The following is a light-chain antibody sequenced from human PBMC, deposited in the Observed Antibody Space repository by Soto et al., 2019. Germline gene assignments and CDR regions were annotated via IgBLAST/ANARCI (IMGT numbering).Light chain of an antibody. Sequence: QSALTQPASLSGSPGQSSTISCTGTSSDVGAYNYVSWYQRHPGKAPRLMIYDVTSRPSGVSNRFSGSKSGNTASLTISGLQAEDEADYYCTSYTSGSTYVFGTGTKVTVL. V-gene: IGLV2-14*01. J-gene: IGLJ1*01. CDR3: TSYTSGSTYV. CDR1: SSDVGAYNY. CDR2: DVT.